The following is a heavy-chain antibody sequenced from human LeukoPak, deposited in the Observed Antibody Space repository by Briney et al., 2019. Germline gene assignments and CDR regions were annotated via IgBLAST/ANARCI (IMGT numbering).Heavy chain of an antibody. V-gene: IGHV3-72*01. CDR1: GFTFSDLY. CDR2: TSTKANSYTI. D-gene: IGHD2-21*02. CDR3: ASDYCGGDCSHI. J-gene: IGHJ4*02. Sequence: PGGSLRLSCAASGFTFSDLYMDWVRQAPGKGLEWVGRTSTKANSYTIQYAASVKGRFTISRDDSKNSLYLQMNSLKSEDTAVYYCASDYCGGDCSHIWGQGTLVTVSS.